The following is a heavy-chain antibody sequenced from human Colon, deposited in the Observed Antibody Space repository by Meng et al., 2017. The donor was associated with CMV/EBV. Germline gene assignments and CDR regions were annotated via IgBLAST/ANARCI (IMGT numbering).Heavy chain of an antibody. Sequence: GGSLRLSCAGSEFSFNDYEMNWVRQAPGGGLEWISYISGSGSLIYYADSVRGRFTISRDNAKKSLYLQMNSLRAEDTAVYYCTRVANYLDYWGQGTLVTVSS. CDR1: EFSFNDYE. V-gene: IGHV3-48*03. CDR3: TRVANYLDY. J-gene: IGHJ4*02. CDR2: ISGSGSLI.